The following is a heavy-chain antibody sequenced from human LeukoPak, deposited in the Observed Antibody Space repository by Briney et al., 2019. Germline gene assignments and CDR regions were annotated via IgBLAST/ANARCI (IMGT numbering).Heavy chain of an antibody. CDR1: GFIFSSFG. CDR3: ARGQRLFDY. V-gene: IGHV3-30*03. J-gene: IGHJ4*02. CDR2: ISYAGSNI. Sequence: PGGSLRLSCAASGFIFSSFGMHWVRQTPGKGLEWVAVISYAGSNIYYADSVKGRFTISRDNSKNTLYLQMNSLRAEDTAVYYCARGQRLFDYWGQGTLVTVSS. D-gene: IGHD6-25*01.